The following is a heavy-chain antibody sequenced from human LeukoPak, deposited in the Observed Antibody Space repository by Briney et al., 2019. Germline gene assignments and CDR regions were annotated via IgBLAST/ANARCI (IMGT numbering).Heavy chain of an antibody. CDR2: ISSSSSYI. J-gene: IGHJ4*02. CDR1: GFTFSSYS. CDR3: ARVSQAIAAAAHFDY. Sequence: PGGSLRLSCAASGFTFSSYSMNWVRQAPGKGLEWVSSISSSSSYIYYADSVKGRFTISRDNSKNTLYLQMNSLRAEDTAVYYCARVSQAIAAAAHFDYWGQGTLVTVSP. V-gene: IGHV3-21*01. D-gene: IGHD6-13*01.